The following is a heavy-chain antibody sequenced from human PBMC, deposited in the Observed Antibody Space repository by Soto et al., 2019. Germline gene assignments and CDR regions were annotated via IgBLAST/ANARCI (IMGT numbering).Heavy chain of an antibody. V-gene: IGHV1-18*01. Sequence: QVQLVQSGAEVKKPGASVKVSCKASGYTFTSYGISWVRQAPGQGLEWMGWISAYNGNTNYAQKXQGRVTMTTDXXTXTXXMELRSLRSDDTAVYYCARKVVPAASYYYYYGMDVWGQGTTVTVSS. CDR3: ARKVVPAASYYYYYGMDV. D-gene: IGHD2-2*01. CDR1: GYTFTSYG. CDR2: ISAYNGNT. J-gene: IGHJ6*02.